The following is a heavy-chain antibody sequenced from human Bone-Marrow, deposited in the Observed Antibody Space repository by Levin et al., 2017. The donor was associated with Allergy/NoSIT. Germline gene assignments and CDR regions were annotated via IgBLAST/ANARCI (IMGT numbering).Heavy chain of an antibody. CDR3: ARVESYYNVFTAYLNYKYYYMDV. CDR1: GGSVSSGTYY. Sequence: KSSETLSLTCTVSGGSVSSGTYYWSWIRQPPGTGLEWIGYIDDSGNTNYNPSLKSRVSISVDMSKNQFSLKMSSVTAADTAVYYCARVESYYNVFTAYLNYKYYYMDVWGKGTTVTVSS. CDR2: IDDSGNT. V-gene: IGHV4-61*01. J-gene: IGHJ6*03. D-gene: IGHD3-9*01.